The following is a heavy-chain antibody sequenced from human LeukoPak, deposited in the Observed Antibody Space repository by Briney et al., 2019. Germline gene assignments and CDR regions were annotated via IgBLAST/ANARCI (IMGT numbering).Heavy chain of an antibody. Sequence: GGSLRLSCAASGFTFSSYDMHWVRQATGKGLEWVSGIGTAGDPYYPDSVKGRFTISRDNSKNSLYLQMNSLRTEDTALYYCAKGGGPSWFDPWGQGTLVTVSS. J-gene: IGHJ5*02. CDR3: AKGGGPSWFDP. CDR1: GFTFSSYD. D-gene: IGHD3-10*01. CDR2: IGTAGDP. V-gene: IGHV3-13*05.